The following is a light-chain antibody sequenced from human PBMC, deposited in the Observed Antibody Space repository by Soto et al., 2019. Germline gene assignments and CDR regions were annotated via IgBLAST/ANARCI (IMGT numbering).Light chain of an antibody. J-gene: IGKJ4*01. CDR3: QQHTDWPLT. Sequence: EIVMTQSPATLSVSPGERVTLSCRASQSVSNNLAWYQQKPGQAPRLLIYGATATATGIPAMFSGSGSGTAFTLTISRLQSEDFAVYYCQQHTDWPLTFGRGTKMEIK. CDR1: QSVSNN. CDR2: GAT. V-gene: IGKV3-15*01.